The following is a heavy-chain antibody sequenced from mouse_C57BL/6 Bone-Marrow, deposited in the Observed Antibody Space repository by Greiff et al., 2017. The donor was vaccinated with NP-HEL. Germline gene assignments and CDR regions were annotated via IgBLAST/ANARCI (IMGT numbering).Heavy chain of an antibody. CDR3: ARSWGKKAMDY. CDR1: GYAFSSSW. CDR2: IYPGDGDT. V-gene: IGHV1-82*01. D-gene: IGHD2-1*01. Sequence: VQLQQSGPELVKPGASVKISCKASGYAFSSSWMNWVKQRPGKGLEWIGRIYPGDGDTNYNGKFKGKATLTADKSSSTAYMQISSLTSEDSAVYFCARSWGKKAMDYWGQGTSVTVSS. J-gene: IGHJ4*01.